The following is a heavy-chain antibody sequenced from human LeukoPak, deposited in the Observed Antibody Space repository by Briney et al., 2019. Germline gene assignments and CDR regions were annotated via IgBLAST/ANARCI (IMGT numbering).Heavy chain of an antibody. CDR3: ARALGSLGPADY. D-gene: IGHD3-16*01. J-gene: IGHJ4*02. V-gene: IGHV4-38-2*02. CDR1: GYSISSGYY. CDR2: IYHSGST. Sequence: PSETLSLTCTVSGYSISSGYYWGWIRQPPGKGLEWIGSIYHSGSTYYNPSLKSRVTISVDTSKNQFSLKLSSVTAADTAVYYCARALGSLGPADYWGQGTLVTVSS.